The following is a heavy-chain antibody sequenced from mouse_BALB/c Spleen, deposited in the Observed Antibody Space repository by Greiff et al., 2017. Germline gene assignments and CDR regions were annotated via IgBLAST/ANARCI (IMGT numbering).Heavy chain of an antibody. D-gene: IGHD4-1*01. CDR1: GFTFSSFG. CDR3: ARSKELGYFDY. Sequence: EVKLMESGGGLVQPGGSRKLSCAASGFTFSSFGMHWVRQAPEKGLEWVAYISSGSSTIYYADTVKGRFTISRDNPKNTLFLQMTSLRSEDTAMYYCARSKELGYFDYWGQGTTLTVSS. V-gene: IGHV5-17*02. J-gene: IGHJ2*01. CDR2: ISSGSSTI.